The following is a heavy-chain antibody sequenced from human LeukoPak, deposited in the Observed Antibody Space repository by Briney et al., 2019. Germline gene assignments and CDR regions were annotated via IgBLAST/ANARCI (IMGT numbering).Heavy chain of an antibody. CDR3: ASISSSSIGTAFDY. D-gene: IGHD6-6*01. Sequence: ASVKVSCKASGYTFTGYYMHWVRQAPGQGLEWMGWINPNSGGTNYAQKFQGRVTMTRDTSISTAYMELSSLRSEDTAVYYCASISSSSIGTAFDYWGQGTLVTVSS. CDR1: GYTFTGYY. J-gene: IGHJ4*02. V-gene: IGHV1-2*02. CDR2: INPNSGGT.